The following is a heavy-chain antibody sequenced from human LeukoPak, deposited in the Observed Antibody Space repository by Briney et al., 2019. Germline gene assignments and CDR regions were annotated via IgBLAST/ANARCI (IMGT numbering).Heavy chain of an antibody. CDR2: IYSDGST. CDR1: GFAVSTNY. Sequence: GGSLRLSCAASGFAVSTNYLSWVRQAPGKGPEWVSVIYSDGSTYYTDSVKGRFTISRDNSKNTLYLQMNSLRPEDTAVYYCATAPRGGDYEDYWGQGTLVTVSS. D-gene: IGHD4-17*01. V-gene: IGHV3-66*02. CDR3: ATAPRGGDYEDY. J-gene: IGHJ4*02.